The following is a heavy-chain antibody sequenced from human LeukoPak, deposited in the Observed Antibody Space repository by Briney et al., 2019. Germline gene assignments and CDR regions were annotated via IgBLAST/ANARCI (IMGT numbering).Heavy chain of an antibody. CDR2: ISSSGSTI. CDR1: GFTFSAYY. Sequence: PGGSLRLSCAASGFTFSAYYMSWVRQAPGKGLEWVSYISSSGSTIYYADSVKGRFTISRDNAKNSLYLQMNSLRAEDTAVYYCARQTYYDFWSGYYTNYFDYWGQGTLVTVSS. D-gene: IGHD3-3*01. V-gene: IGHV3-11*04. CDR3: ARQTYYDFWSGYYTNYFDY. J-gene: IGHJ4*02.